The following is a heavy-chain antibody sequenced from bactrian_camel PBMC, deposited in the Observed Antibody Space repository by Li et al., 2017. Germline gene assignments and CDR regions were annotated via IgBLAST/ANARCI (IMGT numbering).Heavy chain of an antibody. J-gene: IGHJ4*01. V-gene: IGHV3S1*01. D-gene: IGHD4*01. CDR1: GFTFSSSW. CDR3: ANSRERYSDYVHVY. CDR2: LKSSGGA. Sequence: HVQLVESGGGLVQPGSSLTLSCAASGFTFSSSWMSWVRQAPGMGPEWVSELKSSGGAFYADSVKGRFAISRDNAKTTLYLHLNSLKTDDTAMYHCANSRERYSDYVHVYWGQGNQVTVS.